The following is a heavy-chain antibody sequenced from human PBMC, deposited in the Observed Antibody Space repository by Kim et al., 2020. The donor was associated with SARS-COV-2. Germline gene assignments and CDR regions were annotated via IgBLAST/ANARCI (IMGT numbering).Heavy chain of an antibody. CDR3: AREGYPPSYCSSTSCNYYYYGMDV. D-gene: IGHD2-2*01. Sequence: GGSLRLSCAASGFTFSSYGMHWVRQAPGKGLEWVAVIWYDGSNKYYADSVKGRFTISRDNSKNTLYLQMNSLRAEDTAVYYCAREGYPPSYCSSTSCNYYYYGMDVWGQGTTVTVSS. J-gene: IGHJ6*02. V-gene: IGHV3-33*01. CDR2: IWYDGSNK. CDR1: GFTFSSYG.